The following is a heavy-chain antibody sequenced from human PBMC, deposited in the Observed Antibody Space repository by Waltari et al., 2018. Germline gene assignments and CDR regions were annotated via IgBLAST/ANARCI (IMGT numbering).Heavy chain of an antibody. Sequence: EVQLVESGGGLVQPGGSLRLSCAASGFTFSSYWMHWVRQAPGKGLVWGSRINSDGSRTSYADSVKGRFTISRDNAENTLYLQMNSLRVEDTAVYYCARGEYQLLGAYWGQGTLVTVSS. CDR3: ARGEYQLLGAY. V-gene: IGHV3-74*01. J-gene: IGHJ4*02. CDR2: INSDGSRT. CDR1: GFTFSSYW. D-gene: IGHD2-2*01.